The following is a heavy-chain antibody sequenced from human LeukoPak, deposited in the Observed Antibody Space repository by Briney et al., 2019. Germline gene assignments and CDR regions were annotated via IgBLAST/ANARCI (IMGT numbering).Heavy chain of an antibody. Sequence: SETLSLTCTVSGGSISSNSFYWGWFRQPPGKGLEWIGSIYYTESTDYNPSLKSRVTMSIDTSKNQFTLKLSSVTAADTAVYYCARGRYGWLPFDYWGQGTLVTVSS. J-gene: IGHJ4*02. CDR1: GGSISSNSFY. V-gene: IGHV4-39*06. CDR3: ARGRYGWLPFDY. D-gene: IGHD3-16*01. CDR2: IYYTEST.